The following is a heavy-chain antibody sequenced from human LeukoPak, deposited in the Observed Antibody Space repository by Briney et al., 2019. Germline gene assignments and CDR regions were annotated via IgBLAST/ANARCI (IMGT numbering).Heavy chain of an antibody. CDR1: GYTFTSYG. D-gene: IGHD4-11*01. Sequence: ASVKVSCKASGYTFTSYGISWVRQAPGQGLEWMGWISAYNGNTNYAQKLQGRVTMTTDTSTSTAYMELRSLRSDDTAVYYCARAYSNYDRSFHFYYYMDVWGKGTTVTVSS. CDR2: ISAYNGNT. V-gene: IGHV1-18*01. CDR3: ARAYSNYDRSFHFYYYMDV. J-gene: IGHJ6*03.